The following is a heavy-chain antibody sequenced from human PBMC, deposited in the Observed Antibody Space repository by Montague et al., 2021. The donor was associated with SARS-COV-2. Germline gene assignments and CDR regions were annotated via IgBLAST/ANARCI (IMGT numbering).Heavy chain of an antibody. Sequence: SETLSLTCTVSGGSISTYYWNWIRQFPGKGLEWIGYIDYSESTNYNPSLQSRVIISVDRSKIQFSLKLNSVTAADTAMYYCARLPYDNSYGMDVWGQGTTVTVPS. CDR1: GGSISTYY. CDR3: ARLPYDNSYGMDV. V-gene: IGHV4-59*01. CDR2: IDYSEST. D-gene: IGHD3-9*01. J-gene: IGHJ6*02.